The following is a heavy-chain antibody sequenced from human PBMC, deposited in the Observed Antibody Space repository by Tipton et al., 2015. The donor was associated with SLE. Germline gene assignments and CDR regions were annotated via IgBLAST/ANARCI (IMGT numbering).Heavy chain of an antibody. CDR3: ARDRRGLVAATGYYYGMDV. Sequence: QLVQSGAEVKKPGASVKVSCKASGYTFTSYYMHWVRQAPGQGLEWMGIINPSGGSTSYAQKFQGRVTMTRDTSTSTVYMELSSLRSEDTAVYYCARDRRGLVAATGYYYGMDVWGQGTTVTVSS. CDR1: GYTFTSYY. D-gene: IGHD2-15*01. V-gene: IGHV1-46*01. J-gene: IGHJ6*02. CDR2: INPSGGST.